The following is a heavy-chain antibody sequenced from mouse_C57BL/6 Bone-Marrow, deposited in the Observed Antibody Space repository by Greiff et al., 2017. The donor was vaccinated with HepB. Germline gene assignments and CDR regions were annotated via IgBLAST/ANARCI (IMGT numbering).Heavy chain of an antibody. CDR1: GYTFTSYW. CDR2: IDPSDSYT. Sequence: VKLQESGAELVRPGTSVKLSCKASGYTFTSYWMHWVKQRPGQGLEWIGVIDPSDSYTNYNQKFKGKATLTVDTSSSTAYMQLSSLTSEDSAVYYCVITTVVEENYFDYWGQGTTLTVSS. D-gene: IGHD1-1*01. CDR3: VITTVVEENYFDY. J-gene: IGHJ2*01. V-gene: IGHV1-59*01.